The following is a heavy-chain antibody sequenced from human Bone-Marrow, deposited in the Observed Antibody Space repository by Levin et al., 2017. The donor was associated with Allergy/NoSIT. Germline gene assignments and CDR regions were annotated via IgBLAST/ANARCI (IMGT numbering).Heavy chain of an antibody. CDR3: TRDPRDTAIMIRGVYYNFYGMDV. D-gene: IGHD3-10*01. V-gene: IGHV3-49*03. Sequence: GGSLRLSCTASGFTFGDFAMSWLRLAPGKGLEWVGFIRSKASGGTTQYAASVKGRFAISRDDSKSIAYLQMNRLKTEDTAVYYCTRDPRDTAIMIRGVYYNFYGMDVWGQGTTVSVSS. CDR1: GFTFGDFA. CDR2: IRSKASGGTT. J-gene: IGHJ6*02.